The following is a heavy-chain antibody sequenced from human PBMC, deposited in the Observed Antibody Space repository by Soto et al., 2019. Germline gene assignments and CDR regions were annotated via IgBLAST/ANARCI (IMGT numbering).Heavy chain of an antibody. J-gene: IGHJ4*02. Sequence: ASVKVSCKASGYTFTSYDINWVRQATGQGLEWMGWMSPNSGHTGYAQKFQGRVTMTRNTSISTAYMGLSSLRSEDTAVYYCARGPRVTATSFDYWGQGTMVTVSS. CDR3: ARGPRVTATSFDY. D-gene: IGHD2-15*01. CDR2: MSPNSGHT. CDR1: GYTFTSYD. V-gene: IGHV1-8*01.